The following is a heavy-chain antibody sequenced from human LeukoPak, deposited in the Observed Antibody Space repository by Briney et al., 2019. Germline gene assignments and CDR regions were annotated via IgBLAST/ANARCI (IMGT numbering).Heavy chain of an antibody. CDR2: IIPILDVT. V-gene: IGHV1-69*04. D-gene: IGHD6-13*01. J-gene: IGHJ4*02. Sequence: GASVKVSCKASGGTFTNYAINWVRQAPGQGLEWMGRIIPILDVTNYAQKFQGRVTITADQSTSTAYMELSSLRSEDTAVYYCARDSEQLVEWYFDYWGQGTLVTVSS. CDR3: ARDSEQLVEWYFDY. CDR1: GGTFTNYA.